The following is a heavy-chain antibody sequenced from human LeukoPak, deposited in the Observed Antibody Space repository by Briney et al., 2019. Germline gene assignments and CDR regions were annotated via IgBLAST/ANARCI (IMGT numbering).Heavy chain of an antibody. D-gene: IGHD5-12*01. CDR2: INQGGSVQ. J-gene: IGHJ4*02. V-gene: IGHV3-7*01. CDR3: ARVEYSGWNLEY. Sequence: GGSLGLSCAASGFTFRSYWMSWVRQAPGKGLEWVANINQGGSVQYYMDSVKGRFTISRDDAKNSLYVQMNSLRDEDTAVYYCARVEYSGWNLEYWGQGTLVTVSS. CDR1: GFTFRSYW.